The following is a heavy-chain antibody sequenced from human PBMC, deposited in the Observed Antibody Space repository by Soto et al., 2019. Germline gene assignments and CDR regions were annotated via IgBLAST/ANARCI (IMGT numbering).Heavy chain of an antibody. D-gene: IGHD6-13*01. V-gene: IGHV5-51*01. CDR3: TRRRNYGSSPYYYYGMDV. J-gene: IGHJ6*02. CDR2: IYLGDSDT. Sequence: GESLKISCRASGNTFTSYWIGWVRQMPGKGLEWMGIIYLGDSDTRYSPSFQGQVTISADKSISTAYLQWSSLKASDTAIYFCTRRRNYGSSPYYYYGMDVWGQGTTVTVSS. CDR1: GNTFTSYW.